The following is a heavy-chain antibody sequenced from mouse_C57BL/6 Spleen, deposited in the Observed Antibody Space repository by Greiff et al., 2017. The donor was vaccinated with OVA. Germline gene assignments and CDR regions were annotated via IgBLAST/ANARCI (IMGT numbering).Heavy chain of an antibody. V-gene: IGHV1-81*01. CDR2: IYPRSGNT. Sequence: VQLQESGAELARPGASVKLSCKASGYTFTSYGISWVKQRTGQGLEWIGEIYPRSGNTYYNEKFKGKATLTADKSSSTAYMELRSLTSEDSAVYFCARSGLGREGGYFDYWGQGTTLTVSS. CDR3: ARSGLGREGGYFDY. J-gene: IGHJ2*01. CDR1: GYTFTSYG. D-gene: IGHD4-1*01.